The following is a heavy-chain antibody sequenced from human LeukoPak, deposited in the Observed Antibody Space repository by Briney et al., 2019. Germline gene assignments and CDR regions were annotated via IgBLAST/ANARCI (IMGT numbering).Heavy chain of an antibody. CDR1: GLTFSSYG. V-gene: IGHV3-48*01. Sequence: GGSLRLSCAASGLTFSSYGMDWVRQAPGTGPEWVSYVSPSSSSIYYADSVKGRFTISRDNAKNSLYLQMNSLRAEDTAVYYCAREHTPYGSGCTAAYWGQGTLVTVSS. CDR2: VSPSSSSI. D-gene: IGHD6-19*01. CDR3: AREHTPYGSGCTAAY. J-gene: IGHJ4*02.